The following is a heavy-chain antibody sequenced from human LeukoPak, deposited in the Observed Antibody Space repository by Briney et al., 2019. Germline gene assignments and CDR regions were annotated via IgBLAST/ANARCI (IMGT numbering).Heavy chain of an antibody. CDR2: INPKNGGT. Sequence: ASVKVSCKPSGYTFTTYYLHWVRQAPGQGLEWMGWINPKNGGTNYAQKFRGRFTMTRDTSINTAYMELGGLTSDDTAVYYCARDPSNRYYTDVWGIGTTVTVSS. CDR1: GYTFTTYY. J-gene: IGHJ6*03. CDR3: ARDPSNRYYTDV. D-gene: IGHD1-14*01. V-gene: IGHV1-2*02.